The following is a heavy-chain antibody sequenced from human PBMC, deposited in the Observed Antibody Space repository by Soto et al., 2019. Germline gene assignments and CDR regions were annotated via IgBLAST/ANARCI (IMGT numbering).Heavy chain of an antibody. D-gene: IGHD2-2*01. J-gene: IGHJ4*02. CDR1: GYTFTSYA. Sequence: QVQLVQSGAEVKKPGASVKVSCKASGYTFTSYAMHWVRQAPGQRLEWMGWINAGNGNTKYSQKFQGIVTITRDTSASTACMELSSLRSEDTAVYYCARVSYLDPAGYFDYWGQGTLVTVSS. CDR3: ARVSYLDPAGYFDY. CDR2: INAGNGNT. V-gene: IGHV1-3*01.